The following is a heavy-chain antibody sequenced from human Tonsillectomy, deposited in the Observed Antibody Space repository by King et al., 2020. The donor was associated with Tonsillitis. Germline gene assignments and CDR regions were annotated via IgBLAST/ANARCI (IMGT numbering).Heavy chain of an antibody. CDR1: GFTFSTYG. CDR2: ISFDGGNK. D-gene: IGHD3-3*01. Sequence: VQLVESGGGVVQPGRSLRLSCAASGFTFSTYGMHWVRQAPGKGLEWVAVISFDGGNKYYADSVKGRFTISRDNSKNTLYLQMISLRAEDTAVYYCAKESFYDFWSGYYTYHMDVWGQGTTVTVSS. V-gene: IGHV3-30*18. CDR3: AKESFYDFWSGYYTYHMDV. J-gene: IGHJ6*02.